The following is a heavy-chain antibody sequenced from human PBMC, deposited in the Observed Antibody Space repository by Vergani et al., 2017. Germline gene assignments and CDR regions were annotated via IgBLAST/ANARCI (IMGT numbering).Heavy chain of an antibody. CDR1: GFTFSSYA. CDR3: AIGGLFCSSTSCFYYYFDY. V-gene: IGHV3-23*01. CDR2: ISGSGGST. D-gene: IGHD2-2*01. J-gene: IGHJ4*02. Sequence: EVQLLESGGGLVQPGGSLRLSCAASGFTFSSYAMSWVRQAPGKGLEWVSAISGSGGSTYYADSVKGRFTISRDNSKNTLYLQMNSLRAEDTAVYYCAIGGLFCSSTSCFYYYFDYWGQGTLVTVSS.